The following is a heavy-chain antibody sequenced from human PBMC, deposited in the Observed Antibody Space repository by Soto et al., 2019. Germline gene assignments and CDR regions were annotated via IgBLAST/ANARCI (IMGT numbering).Heavy chain of an antibody. D-gene: IGHD6-13*01. CDR2: INHSGST. V-gene: IGHV4-34*01. J-gene: IGHJ4*02. CDR1: GGSFSGYY. CDR3: AREGIAAAGTIDY. Sequence: QVQLQQWGAGLLKPSETLSLTCAVYGGSFSGYYWSWIRQPPGKGLEWIGEINHSGSTNYNPSLKSRVTISVDTSKNQLSLKLSSVTAADTAVYYCAREGIAAAGTIDYWGQGTLVTVSS.